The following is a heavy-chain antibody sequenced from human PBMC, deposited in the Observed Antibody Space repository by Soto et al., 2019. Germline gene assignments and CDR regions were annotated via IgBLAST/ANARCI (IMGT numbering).Heavy chain of an antibody. D-gene: IGHD1-26*01. CDR2: ISYDGSNT. J-gene: IGHJ4*02. CDR1: GFTFSSYG. CDR3: AKEGGLSGSYYISSSYYFDY. Sequence: QVQLVESGGGVVQPGRSLRLSCVASGFTFSSYGMHWVRQAPGKGLEWVAIISYDGSNTYYADSVKGRFTISRDDSKNRLDLQMNSLRAEDTSVYYCAKEGGLSGSYYISSSYYFDYWGQGTLVTVSS. V-gene: IGHV3-30*18.